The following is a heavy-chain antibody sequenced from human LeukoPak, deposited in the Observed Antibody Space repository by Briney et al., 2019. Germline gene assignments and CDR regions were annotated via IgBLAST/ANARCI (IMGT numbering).Heavy chain of an antibody. Sequence: GSLRLSCAASGFNVSDYYMSWIRQSPGKGLEWVSHIVISGGTTYYTDSVKGRFTISRDTARNSVYLQMNSLRAEDTAVYYCARDGGENSWEGYFDVWGQGALVTVSS. CDR1: GFNVSDYY. CDR3: ARDGGENSWEGYFDV. J-gene: IGHJ4*02. V-gene: IGHV3-11*04. D-gene: IGHD2-21*01. CDR2: IVISGGTT.